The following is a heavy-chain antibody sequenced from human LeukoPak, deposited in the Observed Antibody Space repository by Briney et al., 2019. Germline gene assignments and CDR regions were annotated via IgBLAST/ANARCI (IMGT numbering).Heavy chain of an antibody. V-gene: IGHV1-18*04. CDR1: GYTFTTYG. CDR2: ISAYNGNT. J-gene: IGHJ3*02. CDR3: ARRAGHAFDI. D-gene: IGHD1-14*01. Sequence: ASVELSCTASGYTFTTYGISWVRQSPGQGLEWMGWISAYNGNTNYAQKLQGRVTMTTDTSTSTAYMELRSLRSDDTAVYYCARRAGHAFDIWGEGTMVTVSS.